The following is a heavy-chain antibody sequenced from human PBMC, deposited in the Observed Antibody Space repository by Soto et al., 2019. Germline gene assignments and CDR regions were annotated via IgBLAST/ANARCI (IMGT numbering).Heavy chain of an antibody. Sequence: GASVKVSCNASCDTFANYGISWVRQAPGQGLEWMGWISGYNGNTNYAQSLQGRVTMTTDTSTRTAYMDLRSLRSDDTAVYYCAREDSTDPYFDYWRQGTLVTVSS. CDR3: AREDSTDPYFDY. CDR2: ISGYNGNT. J-gene: IGHJ4*02. CDR1: CDTFANYG. D-gene: IGHD2-15*01. V-gene: IGHV1-18*04.